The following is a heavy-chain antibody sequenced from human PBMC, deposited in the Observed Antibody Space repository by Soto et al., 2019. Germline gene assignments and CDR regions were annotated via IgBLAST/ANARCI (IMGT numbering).Heavy chain of an antibody. D-gene: IGHD3-3*01. J-gene: IGHJ4*02. CDR3: ARDFAYFDS. CDR2: VYHTGRT. CDR1: GGSFKSGSYS. V-gene: IGHV4-61*01. Sequence: ASETLSLTCTVSGGSFKSGSYSWSWIRQPPGKGLEWIGYVYHTGRTSYNPSPKSRVSISMDTSKNQFSLNLDSVTAADTAVYFCARDFAYFDSWGQGTLVTVSS.